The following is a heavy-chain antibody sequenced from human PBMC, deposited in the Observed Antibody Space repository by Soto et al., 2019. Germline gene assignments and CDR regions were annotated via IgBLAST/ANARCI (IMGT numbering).Heavy chain of an antibody. D-gene: IGHD3-9*01. CDR1: GGSFSGYY. V-gene: IGHV4-34*01. J-gene: IGHJ4*02. CDR3: ASGSDYDILTGYRY. CDR2: INHSGST. Sequence: SETLSLTCAVYGGSFSGYYWSWIRQPPGKGLEWIGEINHSGSTNYNPSLKSRVTISVDTSKNQFSLKLSSVTAADTAAYYCASGSDYDILTGYRYWGQGTLVTVSS.